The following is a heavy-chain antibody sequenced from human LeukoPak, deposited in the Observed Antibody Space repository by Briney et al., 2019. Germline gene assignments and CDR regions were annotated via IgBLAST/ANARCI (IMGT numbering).Heavy chain of an antibody. CDR1: GYTFTTYY. J-gene: IGHJ4*02. CDR2: IDPNTGDT. Sequence: ASVKVSRKASGYTFTTYYIHWVRQAPGQGLEWVGRIDPNTGDTIYAQNFQGRVTVTSATSISTAYMELSRLTSDDTAVYFCARLGLHGSGTYYFFDYWGQGTLVTVSS. V-gene: IGHV1-2*06. D-gene: IGHD3-10*01. CDR3: ARLGLHGSGTYYFFDY.